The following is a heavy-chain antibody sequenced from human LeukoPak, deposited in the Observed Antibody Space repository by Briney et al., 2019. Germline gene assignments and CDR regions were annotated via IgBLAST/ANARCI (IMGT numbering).Heavy chain of an antibody. CDR1: GFTFSDYF. V-gene: IGHV3-11*01. CDR3: ARDLMGIAYRGAFYY. CDR2: ISSTGDV. J-gene: IGHJ4*02. Sequence: GGSLRLSCAASGFTFSDYFMSWIRQAPGKGLEWVSHISSTGDVYYVDSVKGRATISRDNAKNSLYLQMNSLRAEDTAVYYCARDLMGIAYRGAFYYWGQGTLVTVSS. D-gene: IGHD6-13*01.